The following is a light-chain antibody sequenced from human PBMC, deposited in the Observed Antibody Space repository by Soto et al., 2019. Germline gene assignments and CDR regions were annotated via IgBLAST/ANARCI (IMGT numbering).Light chain of an antibody. CDR3: QQYGYSFWT. CDR1: QSVSSY. CDR2: GAS. Sequence: ESVLTQSPATLSFSPGERATLSCRASQSVSSYLAWYQQKPGQAPRLLIYGASRRATGIPDRFSGSGSGTDYTLTISRLEPEDSAVYYCQQYGYSFWTFGQGTKVDIK. J-gene: IGKJ1*01. V-gene: IGKV3-20*01.